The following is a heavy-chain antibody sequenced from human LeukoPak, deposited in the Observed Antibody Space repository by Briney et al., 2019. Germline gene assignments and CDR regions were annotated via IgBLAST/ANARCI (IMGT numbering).Heavy chain of an antibody. Sequence: PSETLSLTCTVSGGSISSYYWSWIRQPPGKGLEWIGYIYYSGSTNYNPSLKSRVTISVDPSKNQFSLKLSSVTAADTAVYYCARVTTAYDSSGYGSAEYFQHWGQGTLVTVSS. CDR2: IYYSGST. J-gene: IGHJ1*01. D-gene: IGHD3-22*01. CDR1: GGSISSYY. V-gene: IGHV4-59*01. CDR3: ARVTTAYDSSGYGSAEYFQH.